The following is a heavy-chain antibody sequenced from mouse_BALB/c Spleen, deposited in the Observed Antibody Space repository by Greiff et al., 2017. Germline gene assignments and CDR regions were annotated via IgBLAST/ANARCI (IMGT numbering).Heavy chain of an antibody. CDR1: GFNIKDTY. CDR3: ARDDYGYYFDY. D-gene: IGHD1-1*01. CDR2: IDPANGNT. V-gene: IGHV14-3*02. J-gene: IGHJ2*01. Sequence: VQLKQSGAELVKPGASVKLSCTASGFNIKDTYMHWVKQRPEQGLEWIGRIDPANGNTKYDPKFQGKATITADTSSNTAYLQLSSLTSEDTAVYYCARDDYGYYFDYWGQGTTLTVSS.